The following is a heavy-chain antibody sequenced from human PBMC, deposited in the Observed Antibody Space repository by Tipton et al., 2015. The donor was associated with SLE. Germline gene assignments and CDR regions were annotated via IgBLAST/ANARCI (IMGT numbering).Heavy chain of an antibody. J-gene: IGHJ4*02. V-gene: IGHV1-18*01. Sequence: QSGAEVKKPGASVKVSCKASGYTFTSYGISWVRQAPGQGLEWMGWISAYNGNTNYAQKLQGRVTMTTDTSTSTAYMELRSLRSDDSAVNYCGRVLGFSSGWYPVDYWGQGTLVSVSS. CDR3: GRVLGFSSGWYPVDY. CDR2: ISAYNGNT. CDR1: GYTFTSYG. D-gene: IGHD6-19*01.